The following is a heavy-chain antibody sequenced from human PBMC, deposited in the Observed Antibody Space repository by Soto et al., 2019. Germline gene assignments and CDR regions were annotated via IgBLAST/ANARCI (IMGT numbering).Heavy chain of an antibody. Sequence: SETLSLTCAVSGGSISSGGYYWSWIRQSPGKGLEWIGYIYYSGSTYYNPSLESRVAISLDTSRSQFSLTLHSVTAADTAIYYCARHATGGTYPLDYWGQGILVT. V-gene: IGHV4-31*11. J-gene: IGHJ4*02. CDR2: IYYSGST. D-gene: IGHD1-26*01. CDR3: ARHATGGTYPLDY. CDR1: GGSISSGGYY.